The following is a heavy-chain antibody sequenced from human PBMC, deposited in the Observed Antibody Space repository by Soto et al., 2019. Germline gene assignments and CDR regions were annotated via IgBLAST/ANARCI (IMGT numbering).Heavy chain of an antibody. CDR2: INHSGST. Sequence: QVQLQQWGAGLLKPSETLSLTCAVYGGSFSGYYWSWIRQPPGKGLEWIGEINHSGSTNYNPSLKSRVTISVDTSKNQFSLKLSSGTAADTAVYYCARGGGGSWNWFDPWGQGTLVTVSS. J-gene: IGHJ5*02. CDR1: GGSFSGYY. V-gene: IGHV4-34*01. CDR3: ARGGGGSWNWFDP. D-gene: IGHD2-15*01.